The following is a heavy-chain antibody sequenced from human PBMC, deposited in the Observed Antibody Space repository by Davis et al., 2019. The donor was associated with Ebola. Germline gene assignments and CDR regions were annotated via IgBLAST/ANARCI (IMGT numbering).Heavy chain of an antibody. CDR3: AKARIAALRFDP. V-gene: IGHV3-20*04. CDR2: INWNGGST. D-gene: IGHD6-6*01. CDR1: GFTFDDYA. J-gene: IGHJ5*02. Sequence: GGSLRLSCAASGFTFDDYAMTWVRQAPGKGLEWVSGINWNGGSTGYADSVKGRFTISRDNSKNTLYLQMNSLRAEDTAVYYCAKARIAALRFDPWGQGTLVTVSS.